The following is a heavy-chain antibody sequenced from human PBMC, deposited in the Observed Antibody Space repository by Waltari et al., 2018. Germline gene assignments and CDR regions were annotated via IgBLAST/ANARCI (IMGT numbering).Heavy chain of an antibody. J-gene: IGHJ4*02. V-gene: IGHV3-48*04. Sequence: EVQLVESGGGSVQPGGSLRLSCAASGFTFSIYSMIWVRQAPGKGLEWVSYINTRSTTIYYADSGKGRLTTSRDNAKNSLYLQMNSLRAEDTAVYYCARWNIGADYWGQGTLVTVSS. D-gene: IGHD2-15*01. CDR3: ARWNIGADY. CDR2: INTRSTTI. CDR1: GFTFSIYS.